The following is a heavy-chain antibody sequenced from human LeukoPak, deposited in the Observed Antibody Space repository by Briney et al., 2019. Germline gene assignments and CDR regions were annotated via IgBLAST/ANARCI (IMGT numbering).Heavy chain of an antibody. CDR2: ISSSGSTI. D-gene: IGHD3-22*01. Sequence: GGSLRLSCAASGFTFSSYEMNWVRQAPGKGLEWVSYISSSGSTIYYADSVKGRFTISRDNAKNSLYLQMNSLRAEDTAVYYCAKVQNYYDNLDYWGQGTLVTVSS. J-gene: IGHJ4*02. CDR1: GFTFSSYE. V-gene: IGHV3-48*03. CDR3: AKVQNYYDNLDY.